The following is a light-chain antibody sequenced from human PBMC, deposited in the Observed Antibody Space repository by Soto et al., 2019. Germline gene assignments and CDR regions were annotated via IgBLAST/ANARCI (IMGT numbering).Light chain of an antibody. CDR1: NIGIKS. J-gene: IGLJ2*01. CDR3: QVWDSSCDHVV. V-gene: IGLV3-21*04. CDR2: YDS. Sequence: SYELTQPPSVSVAPGKTARITCGGTNIGIKSVHWYQQKPGQAPVLVIYYDSDRPSGIPERFSGSNSGNTATLTISRVEAGDEADYYCQVWDSSCDHVVFGGGTKLTVL.